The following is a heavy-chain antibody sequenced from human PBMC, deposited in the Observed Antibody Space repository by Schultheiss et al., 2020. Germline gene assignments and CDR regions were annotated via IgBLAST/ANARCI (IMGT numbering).Heavy chain of an antibody. CDR3: ARVKVTFGGVIVDFDY. CDR1: GYTFTSYD. V-gene: IGHV1-2*02. Sequence: ASVKVSCKASGYTFTSYDINWVRQATGQGLEWMGWINPNSGGTNYAQKFQGRVTMTRDTSISTAYMELSRLRSDDTAVYYCARVKVTFGGVIVDFDYWGQGTLVTVSS. J-gene: IGHJ4*02. D-gene: IGHD3-16*02. CDR2: INPNSGGT.